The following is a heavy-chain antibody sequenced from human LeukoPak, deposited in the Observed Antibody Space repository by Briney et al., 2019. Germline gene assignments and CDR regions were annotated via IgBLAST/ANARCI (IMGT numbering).Heavy chain of an antibody. Sequence: ASVKVSCKVSGYTLTALSMHWVRQAPGKGLEWMGGFDPEDGETIYAQKFQGRVTMTEDTSTDTAYMELSSLRSEDTAVYYCATSSRLDYQLLAEAFDIWGQGTMVTVSS. D-gene: IGHD2-2*01. CDR3: ATSSRLDYQLLAEAFDI. J-gene: IGHJ3*02. CDR1: GYTLTALS. CDR2: FDPEDGET. V-gene: IGHV1-24*01.